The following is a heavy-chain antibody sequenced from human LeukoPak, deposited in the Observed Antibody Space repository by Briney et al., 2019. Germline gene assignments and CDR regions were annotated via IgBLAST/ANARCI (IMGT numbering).Heavy chain of an antibody. J-gene: IGHJ4*02. CDR3: AKFGHGYRFDS. D-gene: IGHD3-16*01. V-gene: IGHV3-30*02. Sequence: PGGSLRLSCAASGFTFSTYGMHWVRQAPGRGLEWVAYIRYDGSHKYYIDSVKGRFTISRDNSKNTLYLQMNSLRPEDTAVYYCAKFGHGYRFDSWGQGTLVTVSS. CDR2: IRYDGSHK. CDR1: GFTFSTYG.